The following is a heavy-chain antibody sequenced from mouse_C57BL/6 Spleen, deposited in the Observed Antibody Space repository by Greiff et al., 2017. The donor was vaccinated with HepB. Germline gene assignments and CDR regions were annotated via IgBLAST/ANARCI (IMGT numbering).Heavy chain of an antibody. Sequence: VQLQQSGAELAKPGASVKLSCKASGYTFTSYWMHWVKQRPGQGLEWIGYINPSSGYTKYNQKFKDKATLTADKSSSTAYMQLSSLTYEDSAVYYCARSMVTTGAWFAYWGQGTLVTVSA. CDR3: ARSMVTTGAWFAY. D-gene: IGHD2-2*01. CDR1: GYTFTSYW. V-gene: IGHV1-7*01. J-gene: IGHJ3*01. CDR2: INPSSGYT.